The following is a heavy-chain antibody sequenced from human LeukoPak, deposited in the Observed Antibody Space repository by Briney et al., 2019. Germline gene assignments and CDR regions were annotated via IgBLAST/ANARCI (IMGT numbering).Heavy chain of an antibody. CDR1: GFTFGSYW. V-gene: IGHV3-7*01. J-gene: IGHJ5*02. CDR2: IKQDGSEK. D-gene: IGHD4-17*01. CDR3: ARGYGDYKNWFDP. Sequence: GGSLRLSCAASGFTFGSYWMSWVRQAPGKGLEWVANIKQDGSEKYYVDSVKGRFTISRDNAKNSLYLQMNSLRAEDTAVYYCARGYGDYKNWFDPWGQGTLVTVSS.